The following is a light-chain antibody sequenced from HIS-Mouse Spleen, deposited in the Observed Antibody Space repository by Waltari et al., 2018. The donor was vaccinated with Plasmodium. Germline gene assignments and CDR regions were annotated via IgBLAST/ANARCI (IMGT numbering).Light chain of an antibody. J-gene: IGKJ3*01. CDR2: GAS. CDR3: QQYNNWSFT. V-gene: IGKV3-15*01. Sequence: IVMTQSPATLSASPGERATLSCRASQSVSRNLAWYQQKPGQAPRLLIYGASTRATGIPARFSGSGSGTEFTLTISSLQSEDFAVYYCQQYNNWSFTFGPGTKVDIK. CDR1: QSVSRN.